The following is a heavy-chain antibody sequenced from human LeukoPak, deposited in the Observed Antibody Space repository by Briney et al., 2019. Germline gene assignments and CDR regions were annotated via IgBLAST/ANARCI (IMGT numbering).Heavy chain of an antibody. J-gene: IGHJ4*02. CDR1: GFTFSDHF. CDR3: VRVGSVAGSDYLDY. D-gene: IGHD6-19*01. Sequence: QPGGSLRLSCVVSGFTFSDHFLDWVRQAPGKGLEWVGRSRNKAKSYTTEYAASVKGRFTISRDDSKNSLYLQMDSLKTEDTAVYYCVRVGSVAGSDYLDYWGQGTLVTVSS. V-gene: IGHV3-72*01. CDR2: SRNKAKSYTT.